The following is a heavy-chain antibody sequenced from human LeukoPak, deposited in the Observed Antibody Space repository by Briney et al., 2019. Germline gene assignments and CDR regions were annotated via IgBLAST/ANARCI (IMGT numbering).Heavy chain of an antibody. D-gene: IGHD4/OR15-4a*01. CDR2: IYSGST. CDR1: GFIVSSNS. Sequence: GGSLRLSCTVSGFIVSSNSMSWVRQAPGKGLEWVSFIYSGSTHYSDSVKGRFTISRDNSKNTLYLQMNSLRAEDTAVYYCARRAGAYSHPYDYWGQGTLVTVSS. V-gene: IGHV3-53*01. J-gene: IGHJ4*02. CDR3: ARRAGAYSHPYDY.